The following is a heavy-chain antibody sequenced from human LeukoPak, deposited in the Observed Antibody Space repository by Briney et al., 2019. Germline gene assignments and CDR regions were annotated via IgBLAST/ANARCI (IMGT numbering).Heavy chain of an antibody. J-gene: IGHJ4*02. D-gene: IGHD3-22*01. CDR3: ARVWHYYDSSGIDY. CDR1: GFTSSSYS. CDR2: ISSSSGYI. V-gene: IGHV3-21*01. Sequence: PGGSLRLSCAASGFTSSSYSMNWVRQAPGKGLEWVSSISSSSGYIYYADSVKGRFTIFRDNAKNSLYLQMNSLRAEDTAVYYCARVWHYYDSSGIDYWGQGTLVTVSS.